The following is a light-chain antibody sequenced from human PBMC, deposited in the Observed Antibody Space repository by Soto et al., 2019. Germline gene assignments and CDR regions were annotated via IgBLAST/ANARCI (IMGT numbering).Light chain of an antibody. CDR2: GAS. CDR1: QGIIDY. Sequence: DIQMTQSPSSLSASVGDRVTITCRATQGIIDYVAWFQQKPGKPPRLLIYGASTLQSGVPSRFSGSGAGTDLTLTISSLQPEDVGTYYCQKYNTASQTFGQGTKGEI. J-gene: IGKJ1*01. CDR3: QKYNTASQT. V-gene: IGKV1-27*01.